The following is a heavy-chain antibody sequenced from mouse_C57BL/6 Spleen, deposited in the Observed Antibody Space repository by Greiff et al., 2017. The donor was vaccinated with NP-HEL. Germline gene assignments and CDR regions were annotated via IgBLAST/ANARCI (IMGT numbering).Heavy chain of an antibody. J-gene: IGHJ4*01. D-gene: IGHD3-2*02. CDR3: ARSAQAYYAMDY. V-gene: IGHV5-4*03. CDR1: GFTFSSYA. Sequence: EVKLMESGGGLVKPGGSLKLSCAASGFTFSSYAMSWVRQTPEKRLEWVATISDGGSYTYYPDNVKGRFTISRDNAKNNLYLQMSHLKSEDTAMYYCARSAQAYYAMDYWGQGTSVTVSS. CDR2: ISDGGSYT.